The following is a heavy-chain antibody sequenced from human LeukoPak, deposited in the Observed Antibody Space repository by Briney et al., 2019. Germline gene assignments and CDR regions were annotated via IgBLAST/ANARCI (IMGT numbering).Heavy chain of an antibody. J-gene: IGHJ4*02. CDR2: ISGDGGST. CDR1: GFTFDDYA. V-gene: IGHV3-43*02. Sequence: GGSLRLSCAASGFTFDDYAMHWVRQAPGKGLEWVSLISGDGGSTYYADSVKGRFTISRDNSKNSLYLQMNSLRTEDTALYYCASSPYYDILTGYYGGFAYWGQGTLVTVSS. D-gene: IGHD3-9*01. CDR3: ASSPYYDILTGYYGGFAY.